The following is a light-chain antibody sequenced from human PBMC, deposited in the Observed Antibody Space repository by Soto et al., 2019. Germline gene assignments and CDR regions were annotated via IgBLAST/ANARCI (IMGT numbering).Light chain of an antibody. CDR2: DAS. J-gene: IGKJ4*01. Sequence: EIVLTQSPATLSLSPGERATLSCRASQSINNYLGLYQQKPGQAPRLLISDASNRATGIPARFSGSGSGTDFSITISSLEHEDFAVYYCQQRSRWPLTFGGGTKVEIK. V-gene: IGKV3-11*01. CDR3: QQRSRWPLT. CDR1: QSINNY.